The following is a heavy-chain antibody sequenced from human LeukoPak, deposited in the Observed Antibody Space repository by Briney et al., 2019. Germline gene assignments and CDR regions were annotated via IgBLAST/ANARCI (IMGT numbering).Heavy chain of an antibody. CDR1: GYTFTNYP. CDR3: ARQEGSSWYPPFDY. J-gene: IGHJ4*02. Sequence: ASVKVSCKASGYTFTNYPMHWVRQAPGQRLEWMGWINAGNANTKYSQSFQGRVTITRDTSASTAYMELSSLRSEDTAVYYCARQEGSSWYPPFDYWGQGTLVTVSS. V-gene: IGHV1-3*01. D-gene: IGHD6-13*01. CDR2: INAGNANT.